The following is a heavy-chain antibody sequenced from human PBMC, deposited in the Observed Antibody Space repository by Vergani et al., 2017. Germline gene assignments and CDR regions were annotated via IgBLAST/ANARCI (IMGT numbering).Heavy chain of an antibody. CDR2: IYYSGST. J-gene: IGHJ6*03. CDR3: ARVSGSYIGYYMDV. D-gene: IGHD1-26*01. V-gene: IGHV4-61*10. Sequence: QVQLQESGPGLVKPSETLSLTCTVSGGSVSSGSYYWSWIRQPAGKGLEWIGYIYYSGSTNYNPSLKSRVTISVDTSKNQFSLKLSSVTAADTAVYYCARVSGSYIGYYMDVWGKGTTVTVSS. CDR1: GGSVSSGSYY.